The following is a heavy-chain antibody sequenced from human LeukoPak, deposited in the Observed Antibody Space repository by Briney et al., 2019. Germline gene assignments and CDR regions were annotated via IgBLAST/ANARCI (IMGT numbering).Heavy chain of an antibody. CDR3: AKDQYYYDSSGYYYPDY. D-gene: IGHD3-22*01. CDR2: IRYDGSNK. V-gene: IGHV3-30*02. CDR1: GFTFSSYG. J-gene: IGHJ4*02. Sequence: QTGGSLRLSCAASGFTFSSYGMHWVRQAPGKGLEWVAFIRYDGSNKYYADSVKGRFTISRDNSKNTLYLQMNSLRAEDTAVYYCAKDQYYYDSSGYYYPDYWGQGTLVTVSS.